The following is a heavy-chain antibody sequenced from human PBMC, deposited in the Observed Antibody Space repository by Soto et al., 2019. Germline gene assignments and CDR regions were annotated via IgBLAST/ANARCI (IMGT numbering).Heavy chain of an antibody. Sequence: EVQLVESGGGLVKPGGSLRLSCAASGFTFSSYSMNWVRQAPGKGLEWVSSISSSSSYIYYADSVKGRFTISRDNAKNSLYLQMNSLRAEDTAVYYCASLRVVVAATWCTDHYYYGMDVWGQGTTVTVSS. J-gene: IGHJ6*02. V-gene: IGHV3-21*01. CDR3: ASLRVVVAATWCTDHYYYGMDV. D-gene: IGHD2-15*01. CDR1: GFTFSSYS. CDR2: ISSSSSYI.